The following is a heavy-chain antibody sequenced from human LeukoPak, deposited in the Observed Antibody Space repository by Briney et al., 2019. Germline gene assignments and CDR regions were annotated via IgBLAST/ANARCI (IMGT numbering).Heavy chain of an antibody. V-gene: IGHV1-8*01. D-gene: IGHD1-26*01. CDR2: MNPNSGNT. Sequence: ASVKVSCKASRYTFTSYVINSVRQATGHRRGWMGRMNPNSGNTGYAQKFQGRVTMTRNTSISTAYMELSSLRSEDTAVYYCTISGYSGSYDAFDIWGQGTMVTVSS. J-gene: IGHJ3*02. CDR3: TISGYSGSYDAFDI. CDR1: RYTFTSYV.